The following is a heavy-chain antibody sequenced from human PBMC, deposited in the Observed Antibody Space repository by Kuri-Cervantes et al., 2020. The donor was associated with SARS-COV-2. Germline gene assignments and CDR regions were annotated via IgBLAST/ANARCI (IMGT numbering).Heavy chain of an antibody. CDR3: ARDWGPTYY. D-gene: IGHD3-16*01. V-gene: IGHV3-21*01. J-gene: IGHJ4*02. CDR1: GFTFNSYS. Sequence: GESLKISCAASGFTFNSYSMNWVRQAPGKGLEWVSSISSSSNGYIYYADSVKGRFTVSRDNAKDSLYLQMNSLRTEDTAVYYCARDWGPTYYWGQGTLVTVSS. CDR2: ISSSSNGYI.